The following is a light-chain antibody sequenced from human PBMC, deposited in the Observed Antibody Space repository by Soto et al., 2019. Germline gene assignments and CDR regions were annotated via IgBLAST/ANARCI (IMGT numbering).Light chain of an antibody. CDR1: QSVTNRY. Sequence: ELVLTQSQGTLSLSPGERVHLPWTGSQSVTNRYVAWYQQKPGQATRLLIYDAATRATGIPDRFSCSGSGTDFSLTISRLEPEDLAVYYCQQYGSSPLTFGGGTQVDIK. CDR2: DAA. CDR3: QQYGSSPLT. V-gene: IGKV3-20*01. J-gene: IGKJ4*01.